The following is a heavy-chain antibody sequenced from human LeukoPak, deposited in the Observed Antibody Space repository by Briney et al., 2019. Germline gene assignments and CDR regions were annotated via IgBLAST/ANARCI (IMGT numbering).Heavy chain of an antibody. J-gene: IGHJ5*01. V-gene: IGHV4-4*01. CDR3: ARSRQASGLLGS. D-gene: IGHD3-10*01. CDR2: ISDRGPA. Sequence: GSLRLSCAASGFTFSSYWMSWVRQAPGKGLEWIGYISDRGPAYYNPSLKSRFTISVDRPKNQFFLTVTSVTAADTAVYFCARSRQASGLLGSWGQGTLVAVSS. CDR1: GFTFSSYW.